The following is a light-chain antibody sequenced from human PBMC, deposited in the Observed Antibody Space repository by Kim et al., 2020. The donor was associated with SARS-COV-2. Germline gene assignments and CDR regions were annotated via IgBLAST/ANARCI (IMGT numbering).Light chain of an antibody. CDR1: SLRSYY. CDR2: GKN. Sequence: ALGQTVRITCQGDSLRSYYTTRFQQKPGQAPIVVVYGKNNRPSGIPARFSGSSSGNTASLTITGTQAGDEADYYCNSRDNNDNVLFGGGTQLTVL. V-gene: IGLV3-19*01. CDR3: NSRDNNDNVL. J-gene: IGLJ2*01.